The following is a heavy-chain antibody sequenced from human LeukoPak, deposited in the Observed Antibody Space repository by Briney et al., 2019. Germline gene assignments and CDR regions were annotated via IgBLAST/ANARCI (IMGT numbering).Heavy chain of an antibody. Sequence: SETLSLTCTASGGSISSSSYYWGWIRQPPGKGLEWIGSIYYSGSTYYNPSLKSRVTISVDTSKNQFSLKLSSVTAADTAVYYCARHKTVVTTRGPFDYWGQGTLVTVSS. V-gene: IGHV4-39*07. D-gene: IGHD4-23*01. CDR1: GGSISSSSYY. J-gene: IGHJ4*02. CDR3: ARHKTVVTTRGPFDY. CDR2: IYYSGST.